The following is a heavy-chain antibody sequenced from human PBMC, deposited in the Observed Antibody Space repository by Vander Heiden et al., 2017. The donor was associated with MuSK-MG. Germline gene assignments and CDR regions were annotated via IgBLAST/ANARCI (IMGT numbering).Heavy chain of an antibody. J-gene: IGHJ5*02. Sequence: QVHLQPPGPGLATPSATLSVTCAVAGYSISSGYYWGWIRQAPGKGLEWIGSIYHSGSNDDNPSLKSRVTISVDTYKNTFSLKLSCVNAADTAVYYCASGEGDFWTFDPWGQGNLVTVS. CDR2: IYHSGSN. D-gene: IGHD3-3*01. CDR1: GYSISSGYY. V-gene: IGHV4-38-2*01. CDR3: ASGEGDFWTFDP.